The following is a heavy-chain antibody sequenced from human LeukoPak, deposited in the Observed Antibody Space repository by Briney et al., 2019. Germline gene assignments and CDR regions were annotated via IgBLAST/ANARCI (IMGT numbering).Heavy chain of an antibody. Sequence: GGSLRLSCAASGFTFSSYSMNWVRQAPGKGLEWVSSISSSSSYIYYADSVKGRFTISRDNSKNTLYLQMNSLRAEDTAVYYCAKDYSDYYDSSGYYDYWGQGTLVTVSS. CDR1: GFTFSSYS. CDR2: ISSSSSYI. J-gene: IGHJ4*02. V-gene: IGHV3-21*04. D-gene: IGHD3-22*01. CDR3: AKDYSDYYDSSGYYDY.